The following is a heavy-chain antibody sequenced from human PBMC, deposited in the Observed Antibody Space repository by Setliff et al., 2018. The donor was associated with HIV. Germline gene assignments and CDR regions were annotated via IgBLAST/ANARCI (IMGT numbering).Heavy chain of an antibody. D-gene: IGHD3-10*01. J-gene: IGHJ6*03. Sequence: ASVKVSCKSSGYTFTNYDINWVRQAAGQGLEWMGWMNPDSRNTGYAQRFEGSVTMTWDTSISTAYMELNNVKFEDTALYYCARGRNYGSPYFYYMDVWATGTTVTVSS. CDR1: GYTFTNYD. V-gene: IGHV1-8*02. CDR2: MNPDSRNT. CDR3: ARGRNYGSPYFYYMDV.